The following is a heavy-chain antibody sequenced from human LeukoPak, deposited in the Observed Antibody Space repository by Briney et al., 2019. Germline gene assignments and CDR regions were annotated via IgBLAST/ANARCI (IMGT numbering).Heavy chain of an antibody. V-gene: IGHV1-8*01. J-gene: IGHJ5*02. CDR1: GYTFTSYD. Sequence: ASVKVSCKASGYTFTSYDINWVRQATGQGLEWMGWMNPNSGNTGYAQKFQGRVTMTRNTSISTAYMELSSLRSEDTAVYYCAKKWGDCSSTSCYTIGNWFDPWGQGTLVTVSS. D-gene: IGHD2-2*02. CDR3: AKKWGDCSSTSCYTIGNWFDP. CDR2: MNPNSGNT.